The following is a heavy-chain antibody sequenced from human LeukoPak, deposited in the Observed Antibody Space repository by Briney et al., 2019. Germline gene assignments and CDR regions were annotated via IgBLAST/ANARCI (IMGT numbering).Heavy chain of an antibody. J-gene: IGHJ4*02. CDR2: ISSDGRIT. CDR3: ARETSYYDY. V-gene: IGHV3-64*01. D-gene: IGHD4-11*01. Sequence: PGGSLRLSCVASGFTFSSYPMHWVRQAPGKGLEYVSAISSDGRITYYGRSVKGRFTISRDNSKNTLYLQMGSLRAEDLAVYYCARETSYYDYWGQGTLVTVSS. CDR1: GFTFSSYP.